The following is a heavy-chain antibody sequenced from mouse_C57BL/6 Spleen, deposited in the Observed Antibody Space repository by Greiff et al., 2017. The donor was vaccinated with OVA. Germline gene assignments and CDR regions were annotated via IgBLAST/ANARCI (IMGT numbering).Heavy chain of an antibody. CDR2: INPSSGST. J-gene: IGHJ4*01. Sequence: VQLQQPGAELVQPGASVKLCCKASGYTFTSYWMHWVKQRPGQGLEWIGMINPSSGSTNYNEKFKSKATLTVDKSSSTAYMQLSSLTSEDSAVYYCASYPAMDYWGQGTLVTVSA. CDR1: GYTFTSYW. CDR3: ASYPAMDY. V-gene: IGHV1-64*01.